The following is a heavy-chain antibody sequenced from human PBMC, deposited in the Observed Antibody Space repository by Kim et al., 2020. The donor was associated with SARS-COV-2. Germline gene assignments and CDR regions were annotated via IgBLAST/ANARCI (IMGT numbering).Heavy chain of an antibody. Sequence: YYVDSVKGRFAISRDNAKNSLYLQMNSLRAEDTAVYYCARDRLSGSYWDYWGQGTLVTVSS. V-gene: IGHV3-7*03. CDR3: ARDRLSGSYWDY. J-gene: IGHJ4*02. D-gene: IGHD1-26*01.